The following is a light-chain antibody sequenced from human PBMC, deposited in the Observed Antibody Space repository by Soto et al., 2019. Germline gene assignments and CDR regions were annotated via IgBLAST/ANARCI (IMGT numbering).Light chain of an antibody. Sequence: VLTQSPDSLSLSPGERATLSCRASQYISTKLAWYQQKPGQAPRLLFSGAFNRATDTPDRFSGSGSGTDFTLTISSLEPEDFAVYYCQQRYNWPWTFGQGTKVDIK. V-gene: IGKV3-11*01. CDR3: QQRYNWPWT. J-gene: IGKJ1*01. CDR2: GAF. CDR1: QYISTK.